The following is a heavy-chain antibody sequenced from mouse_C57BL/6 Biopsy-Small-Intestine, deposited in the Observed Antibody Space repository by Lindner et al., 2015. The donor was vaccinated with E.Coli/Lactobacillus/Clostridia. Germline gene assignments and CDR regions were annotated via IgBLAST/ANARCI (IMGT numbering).Heavy chain of an antibody. Sequence: VQLQESGAELAKPGASVKISCKASGYAFSSYWMNWVKQRPGKGLEWIGQIYPGDGDTNYNGKFKGKATLTVDKSSSTAYMELRSLTSEDTAVYYCARSTYYAMDYWGQGTSVTVSS. V-gene: IGHV1-80*01. CDR2: IYPGDGDT. J-gene: IGHJ4*01. CDR1: GYAFSSYW. CDR3: ARSTYYAMDY.